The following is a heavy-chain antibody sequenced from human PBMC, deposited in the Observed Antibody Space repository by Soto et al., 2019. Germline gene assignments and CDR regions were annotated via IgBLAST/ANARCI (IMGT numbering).Heavy chain of an antibody. CDR1: GGSIRGSNYN. CDR2: IYYSGST. V-gene: IGHV4-39*01. Sequence: SETLSLTCTVSGGSIRGSNYNWGWIRQPPGMGLEWIASIYYSGSTYYNPSLKSRLTISVDASKNQFSLKLSSVTAADTAIYYCARHLYGSGIVGQHWGQGTLVTVSS. D-gene: IGHD3-10*01. J-gene: IGHJ4*02. CDR3: ARHLYGSGIVGQH.